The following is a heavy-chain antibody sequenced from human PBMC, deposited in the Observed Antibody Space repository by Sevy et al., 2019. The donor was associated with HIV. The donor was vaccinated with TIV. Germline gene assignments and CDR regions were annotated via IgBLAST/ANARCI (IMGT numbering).Heavy chain of an antibody. J-gene: IGHJ3*02. V-gene: IGHV3-30*01. CDR1: GFTFSGYT. Sequence: GGSLRLSCAASGFTFSGYTMYWVRQAPGKGLEWVATISDDGGNKLYAESVKGRFTISRDNSKNTLYLQMDSLGSEHTAVYYCARDRYYYGSGTYYNQFPWALDIWGQGTVVTVSS. CDR2: ISDDGGNK. CDR3: ARDRYYYGSGTYYNQFPWALDI. D-gene: IGHD3-10*01.